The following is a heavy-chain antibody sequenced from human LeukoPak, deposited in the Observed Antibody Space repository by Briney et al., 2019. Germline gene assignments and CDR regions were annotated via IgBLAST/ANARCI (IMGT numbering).Heavy chain of an antibody. V-gene: IGHV3-30*02. CDR3: AKHDSSGYYPSALGY. CDR2: IWYDGSKK. D-gene: IGHD3-22*01. Sequence: PGGSLRLSCAASGFTFSSYGMHWVRQAPGKGLEWVAVIWYDGSKKYYADSVKGRFTISRDNSKNTLYLQMNSLRAEDTAVYYCAKHDSSGYYPSALGYWGQGTLVTVSS. J-gene: IGHJ4*02. CDR1: GFTFSSYG.